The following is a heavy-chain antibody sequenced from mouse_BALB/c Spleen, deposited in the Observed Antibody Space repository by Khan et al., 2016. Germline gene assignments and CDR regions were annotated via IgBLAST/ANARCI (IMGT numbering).Heavy chain of an antibody. V-gene: IGHV14-3*02. Sequence: MQLQQSGAELVKPGASVKLSCTASGFNIKDTYMHWVKQRPEQGLEWIGRIDPANGNTKYDPKFQGKATITADTSSNTAYLQLSSLTSEDTAVYYCAEGNGYPFGYWGQGTTLTVSS. J-gene: IGHJ2*01. CDR1: GFNIKDTY. D-gene: IGHD2-2*01. CDR3: AEGNGYPFGY. CDR2: IDPANGNT.